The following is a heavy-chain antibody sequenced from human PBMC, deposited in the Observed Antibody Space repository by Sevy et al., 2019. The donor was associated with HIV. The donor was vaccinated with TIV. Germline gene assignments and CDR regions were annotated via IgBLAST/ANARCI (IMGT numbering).Heavy chain of an antibody. CDR3: ARERVIAAAGTGTHTFDY. J-gene: IGHJ4*02. CDR2: IYYSGST. Sequence: SETLSLTCTVSGGSISSGGYYWSWIRQHPGKGLEWIGYIYYSGSTYYNPSLKSRVTISVDMSKNQFSLKLSSVTAADTAVYYCARERVIAAAGTGTHTFDYWGQGTLVTVSS. V-gene: IGHV4-31*03. D-gene: IGHD6-13*01. CDR1: GGSISSGGYY.